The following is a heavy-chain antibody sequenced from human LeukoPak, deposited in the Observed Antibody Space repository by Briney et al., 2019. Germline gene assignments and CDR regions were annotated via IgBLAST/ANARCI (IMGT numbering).Heavy chain of an antibody. Sequence: NPSETLSLTCTVSGGSISSSSYYWGWIRQPPGKGLEWIGSIYYSGSTHYNPSLKSRVTISVDTSKNQFSLKLSSMTAADTAVYYCASPPGIAAAGYFEYWGQGTLVTVSS. D-gene: IGHD6-13*01. CDR1: GGSISSSSYY. J-gene: IGHJ4*02. CDR2: IYYSGST. CDR3: ASPPGIAAAGYFEY. V-gene: IGHV4-39*01.